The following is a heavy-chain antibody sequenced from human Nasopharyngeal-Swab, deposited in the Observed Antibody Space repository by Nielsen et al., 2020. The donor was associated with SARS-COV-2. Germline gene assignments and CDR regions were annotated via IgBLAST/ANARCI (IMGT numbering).Heavy chain of an antibody. CDR3: ARDKYQGYYYYGMDV. J-gene: IGHJ6*02. Sequence: GSLRLSCTVSGGSISSYYWSWIRQPPGKGLEWIGYIYHSGSTNYNPSLKSRVTISVDTSKNQFSLKLSSVTAADTAVYYCARDKYQGYYYYGMDVWGQGTTVTVSS. D-gene: IGHD2-2*01. CDR2: IYHSGST. V-gene: IGHV4-59*01. CDR1: GGSISSYY.